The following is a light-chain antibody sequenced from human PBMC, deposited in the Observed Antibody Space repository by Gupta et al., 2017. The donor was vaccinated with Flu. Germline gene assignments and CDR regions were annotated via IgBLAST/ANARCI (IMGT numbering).Light chain of an antibody. CDR3: QQSYSTPRT. V-gene: IGKV1-39*01. CDR2: AAS. J-gene: IGKJ1*01. CDR1: QSISSY. Sequence: PSSLSASVGDRVTITCRASQSISSYLNWYQQKPGKAPKLLIYAASRLQSGVPSRFSGSGSGTDFTLTISSLQPEDFATYYCQQSYSTPRTFGQGTQVEIK.